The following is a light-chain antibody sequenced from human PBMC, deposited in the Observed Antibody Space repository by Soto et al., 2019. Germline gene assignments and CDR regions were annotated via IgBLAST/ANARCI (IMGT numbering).Light chain of an antibody. CDR3: SSYAGTNTPL. Sequence: QSALTQPPSASGSPGQSGSISCAGTSSDVGGYNSVSWYQQHPGKAPKLIIYEVTTRPSGVPDRFSGSKSGNTASLTVAGRQEEDESDYYCSSYAGTNTPLFGRGTKLTVL. V-gene: IGLV2-8*01. J-gene: IGLJ2*01. CDR2: EVT. CDR1: SSDVGGYNS.